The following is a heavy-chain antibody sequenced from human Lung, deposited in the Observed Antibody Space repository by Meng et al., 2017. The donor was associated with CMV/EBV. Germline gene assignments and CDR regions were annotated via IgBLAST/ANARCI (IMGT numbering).Heavy chain of an antibody. V-gene: IGHV4-39*07. D-gene: IGHD3-3*01. J-gene: IGHJ5*01. Sequence: SXTXSLXCTVSGGSISSSSYYWGWIRRPPGKGLEWIGSIYYSGSTYYNPSLKSRVTISVDTSKNQFSLKLSSVTAADTAVYYCARAGTDYDFWSGYFGSWFDPWGQGTLVTVSS. CDR2: IYYSGST. CDR1: GGSISSSSYY. CDR3: ARAGTDYDFWSGYFGSWFDP.